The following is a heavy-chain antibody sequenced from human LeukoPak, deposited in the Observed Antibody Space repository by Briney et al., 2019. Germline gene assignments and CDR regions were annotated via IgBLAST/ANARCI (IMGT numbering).Heavy chain of an antibody. D-gene: IGHD3-22*01. Sequence: ASVKVSCKASGYTFTSYYMHWVRQAPGQGLEWMGIINPSGGSTSYAQKFQGRVTITTDESTSTAYMELSSLRSEDTAVYYCARDLRNITMIVEDPYYFDYWGQGTLVTVSS. CDR2: INPSGGST. CDR3: ARDLRNITMIVEDPYYFDY. J-gene: IGHJ4*02. V-gene: IGHV1-46*01. CDR1: GYTFTSYY.